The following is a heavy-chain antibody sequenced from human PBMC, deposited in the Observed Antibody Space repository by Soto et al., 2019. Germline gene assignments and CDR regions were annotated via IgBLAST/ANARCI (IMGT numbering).Heavy chain of an antibody. D-gene: IGHD6-19*01. V-gene: IGHV4-34*01. Sequence: PSETLSLTCAVYGGSFSGYYWSWIRQPPGKELEWIGEINHSGSTNYNPSLKSRVTISVDKSKNQFSLKLSSVTAADTAVYYCARGRGSGGSTIYYYYGMDVWGQGTTVTVSS. J-gene: IGHJ6*02. CDR2: INHSGST. CDR3: ARGRGSGGSTIYYYYGMDV. CDR1: GGSFSGYY.